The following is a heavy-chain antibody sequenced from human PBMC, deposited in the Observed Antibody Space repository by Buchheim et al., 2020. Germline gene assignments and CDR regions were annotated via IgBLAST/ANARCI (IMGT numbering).Heavy chain of an antibody. CDR1: GFTFSSYA. V-gene: IGHV3-23*01. D-gene: IGHD6-6*01. J-gene: IGHJ6*02. Sequence: EVQLLESGGGLVQPGGSLRLFCAASGFTFSSYAMSWVRQAPGKGLEWVSAISGSGGSTYYADSVKGRFTISRDNSKNTLYLQMNSLRAEDTAVYYCARLTAARDYYYYGMDVWGQGTT. CDR3: ARLTAARDYYYYGMDV. CDR2: ISGSGGST.